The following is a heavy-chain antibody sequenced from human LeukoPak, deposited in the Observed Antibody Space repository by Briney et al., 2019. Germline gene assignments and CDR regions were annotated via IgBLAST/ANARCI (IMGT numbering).Heavy chain of an antibody. Sequence: GGSLRLSCAASGFTFSRYWMHWVRQAPGKGLVWVSLIDSDGRSTRCADSVKGRFTISRDNARDTLYLQMNGLRAEDTAVYYCTRGGSPFDYWGQGTLVTVSS. CDR2: IDSDGRST. J-gene: IGHJ4*02. CDR1: GFTFSRYW. V-gene: IGHV3-74*01. D-gene: IGHD3-16*01. CDR3: TRGGSPFDY.